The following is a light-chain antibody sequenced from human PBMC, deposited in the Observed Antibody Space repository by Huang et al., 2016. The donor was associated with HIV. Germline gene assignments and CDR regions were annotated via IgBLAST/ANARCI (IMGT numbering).Light chain of an antibody. J-gene: IGKJ3*01. V-gene: IGKV1-8*01. CDR1: QDINNF. CDR2: AAS. Sequence: IRMTQSPSSLSASTGDRVTITCRANQDINNFLAWYQQRPGSVPKLIIYAASTLQSGVPWRFSGNGSGTDFTLTIGCIHSEDVATYYCQQYDIHPLTFGPGTRVDIK. CDR3: QQYDIHPLT.